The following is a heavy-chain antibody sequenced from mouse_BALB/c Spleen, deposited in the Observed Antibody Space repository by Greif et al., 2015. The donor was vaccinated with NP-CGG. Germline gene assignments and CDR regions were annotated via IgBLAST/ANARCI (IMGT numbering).Heavy chain of an antibody. CDR1: GFNIKDTY. J-gene: IGHJ3*01. CDR2: IDPANGNT. Sequence: VQLQQSGAEFVKPGASVKLSCTASGFNIKDTYMHWVKQRPEQGLEWIGRIDPANGNTKYDPKFQGKATITADTSSNTAYLQLSSLTSEDTAVYYCARLYGNYPWFAYWGQGTLVTVSA. V-gene: IGHV14-3*02. CDR3: ARLYGNYPWFAY. D-gene: IGHD2-10*02.